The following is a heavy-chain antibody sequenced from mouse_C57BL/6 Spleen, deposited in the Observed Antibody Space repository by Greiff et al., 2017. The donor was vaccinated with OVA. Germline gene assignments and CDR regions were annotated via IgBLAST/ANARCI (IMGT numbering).Heavy chain of an antibody. Sequence: EVQLVESEGGLVQPGSSMKLSCTASGFTFSDYYMAWVRQVPEKGLEWVANINYDGSSTYYLDSLKSRFITSRDNAKNILYLQMSSLKSEDTATYYCARDGGLRQGVFDYWGQGTTLTVSS. J-gene: IGHJ2*01. D-gene: IGHD2-4*01. CDR3: ARDGGLRQGVFDY. CDR2: INYDGSST. V-gene: IGHV5-16*01. CDR1: GFTFSDYY.